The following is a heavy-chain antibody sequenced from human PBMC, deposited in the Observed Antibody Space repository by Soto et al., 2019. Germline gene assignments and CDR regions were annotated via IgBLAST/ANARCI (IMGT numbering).Heavy chain of an antibody. D-gene: IGHD6-13*01. CDR1: GYIFTSYD. Sequence: ASVKVSCKTSGYIFTSYDINWARQATGQGLEWMGWMNPNSGNTGFAQKFQGRVTMTRHTSISTAYMELSSLTSEDTAAYYCARGSDSSRWDSYYYGLEGWGRGTTVSVSS. CDR2: MNPNSGNT. J-gene: IGHJ6*02. CDR3: ARGSDSSRWDSYYYGLEG. V-gene: IGHV1-8*01.